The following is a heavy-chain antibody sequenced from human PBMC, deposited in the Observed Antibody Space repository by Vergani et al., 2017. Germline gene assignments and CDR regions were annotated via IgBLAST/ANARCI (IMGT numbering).Heavy chain of an antibody. CDR2: FDPEDGET. Sequence: QVQLVQSGAEVKKPGASVKVSCKASGYTFTSYYMHWVRQAPGQGLEWMGGFDPEDGETIYAQKFQGRVTMTEDTSTDTAYMELSSLRSEDTAVYYCATDLVGATRYFQHWGQGTLVTVSS. CDR3: ATDLVGATRYFQH. CDR1: GYTFTSYY. V-gene: IGHV1-24*01. D-gene: IGHD1-26*01. J-gene: IGHJ1*01.